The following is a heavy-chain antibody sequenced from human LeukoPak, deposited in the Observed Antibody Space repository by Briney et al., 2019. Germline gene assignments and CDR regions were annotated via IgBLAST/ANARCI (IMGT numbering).Heavy chain of an antibody. CDR1: GYTFTSYG. D-gene: IGHD3-9*01. Sequence: ASVKVSCKASGYTFTSYGISWVRQAPGQGLEWMGWISAYNGNTNYAQKVQGRVTMTTDTSTTTAYVELRSLRSDDTAVYYCARDLLQYFDWLTMAGYWGQGTLVSVSS. J-gene: IGHJ4*02. CDR2: ISAYNGNT. CDR3: ARDLLQYFDWLTMAGY. V-gene: IGHV1-18*01.